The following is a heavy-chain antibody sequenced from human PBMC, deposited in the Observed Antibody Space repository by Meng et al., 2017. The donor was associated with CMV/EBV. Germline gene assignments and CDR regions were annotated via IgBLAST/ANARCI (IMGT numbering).Heavy chain of an antibody. Sequence: GESLKISCAASGFTFSDYYMSWIRQAPGKGLEWVSYISSSGSTIYYADSVKGRFTISRDNAKNSLSLQMNSLRAEDTDVYYCARENYCSSTSCPDYYYGMDVWGQGTTVTVSS. J-gene: IGHJ6*02. D-gene: IGHD2-2*01. V-gene: IGHV3-11*04. CDR3: ARENYCSSTSCPDYYYGMDV. CDR2: ISSSGSTI. CDR1: GFTFSDYY.